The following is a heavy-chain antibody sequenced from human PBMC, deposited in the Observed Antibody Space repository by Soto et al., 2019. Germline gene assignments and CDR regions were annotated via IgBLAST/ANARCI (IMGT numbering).Heavy chain of an antibody. CDR2: ISAYNGNT. CDR1: GYTFTSYG. V-gene: IGHV1-18*04. Sequence: GASVKVSCKASGYTFTSYGISWVRQAPGQGLEWMGWISAYNGNTNYAQKLQGRVTMTTDTSTSTAYMELRSLRSDDTAVYYCARDLDFWSGYYTYYYYYYGMDVWGQGTTGTVSS. J-gene: IGHJ6*02. CDR3: ARDLDFWSGYYTYYYYYYGMDV. D-gene: IGHD3-3*01.